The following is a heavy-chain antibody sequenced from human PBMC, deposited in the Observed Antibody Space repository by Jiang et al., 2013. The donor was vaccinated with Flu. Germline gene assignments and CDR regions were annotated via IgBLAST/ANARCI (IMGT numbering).Heavy chain of an antibody. V-gene: IGHV4-59*12. CDR2: VYYTGSN. J-gene: IGHJ3*01. CDR3: AREGGYITVAGATAIDAFDV. CDR1: GDSLSSYY. D-gene: IGHD6-19*01. Sequence: GLVKPSGTLSLTCTVFGDSLSSYYWSWIRQPPGKGLEWIGYVYYTGSNNFNPALKNRVITSIDTSKNQFSLELSSVTAADTAVYYCAREGGYITVAGATAIDAFDVWGQGTMVTVSS.